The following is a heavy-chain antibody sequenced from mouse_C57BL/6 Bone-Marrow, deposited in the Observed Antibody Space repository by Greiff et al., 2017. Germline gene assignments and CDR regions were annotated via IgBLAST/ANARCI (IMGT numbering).Heavy chain of an antibody. J-gene: IGHJ3*01. CDR1: GYAFSSSW. CDR3: ARKDYDEAY. D-gene: IGHD2-4*01. V-gene: IGHV1-82*01. Sequence: VQLQQSGPELVKPGASVKISCKASGYAFSSSWMNWVKQRPGKGLEWIGRIYPGDGDTNYNGKFKGKATLTADKSSSTAYMQLSSLTSEDSAVYFCARKDYDEAYWGQGTLVTVSA. CDR2: IYPGDGDT.